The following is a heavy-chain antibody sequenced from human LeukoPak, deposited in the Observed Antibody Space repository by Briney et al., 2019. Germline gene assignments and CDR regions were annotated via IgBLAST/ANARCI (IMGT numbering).Heavy chain of an antibody. CDR2: LDYSGST. CDR1: GGSITRYY. D-gene: IGHD1-26*01. J-gene: IGHJ4*02. Sequence: PSETLSLTCTVSGGSITRYYWSWIRQPPGKGLEWIASLDYSGSTNYNPSLKSRVTVSVDTSKSQFPLKLSSVTAADTAVYFCARLILGATFSFDYWGLGTLVTVSS. CDR3: ARLILGATFSFDY. V-gene: IGHV4-59*08.